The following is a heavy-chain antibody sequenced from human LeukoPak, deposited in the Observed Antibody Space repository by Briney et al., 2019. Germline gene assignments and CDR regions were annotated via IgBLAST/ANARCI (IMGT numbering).Heavy chain of an antibody. V-gene: IGHV4-34*01. D-gene: IGHD2-21*01. CDR1: GGSFSGYY. J-gene: IGHJ4*02. CDR2: INHSGST. Sequence: SETLSLTCAVYGGSFSGYYWSWIRQPSGKGLEWIGEINHSGSTNYNPSLKSRVTISVDTSKNQFSLKLSSVTAADTAVYYCARGHSVIPNEGYYFDYWGQGTLVTVSS. CDR3: ARGHSVIPNEGYYFDY.